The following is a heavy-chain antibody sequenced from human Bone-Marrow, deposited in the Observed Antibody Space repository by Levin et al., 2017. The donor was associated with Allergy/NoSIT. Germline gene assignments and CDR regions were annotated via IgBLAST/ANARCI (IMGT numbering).Heavy chain of an antibody. CDR1: GGSISDYY. CDR3: ARWNYYGSYYYYMDV. D-gene: IGHD3-10*01. J-gene: IGHJ6*03. CDR2: VYSSGST. Sequence: SETLSRTCTVSGGSISDYYWSWIRQPPGRGLEWIGYVYSSGSTSYSPSLKRRVTISLDTSKNQFSLKLSSVTAADTAVYFCARWNYYGSYYYYMDVWGKGTTVTVSS. V-gene: IGHV4-59*13.